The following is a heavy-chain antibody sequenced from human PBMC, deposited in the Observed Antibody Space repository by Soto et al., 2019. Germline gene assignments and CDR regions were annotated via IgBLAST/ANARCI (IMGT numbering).Heavy chain of an antibody. J-gene: IGHJ4*02. CDR1: GFTFNIYA. Sequence: PGGSLRLSCAASGFTFNIYAMTWVRQAPGKGLEWVSAISRYGDITYYADSVEGRFSISRDNSKNTLYLQMNSLRAEDTAVYYCAKDRYLDHDSSGYLFDNWGQGTLVTVSS. CDR3: AKDRYLDHDSSGYLFDN. V-gene: IGHV3-23*01. CDR2: ISRYGDIT. D-gene: IGHD3-22*01.